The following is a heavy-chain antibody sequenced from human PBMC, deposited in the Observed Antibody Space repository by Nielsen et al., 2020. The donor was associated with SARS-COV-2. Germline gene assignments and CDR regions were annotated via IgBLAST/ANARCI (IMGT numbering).Heavy chain of an antibody. D-gene: IGHD3-22*01. CDR1: GGSFSGYY. J-gene: IGHJ4*02. Sequence: SETLSLTCAVYGGSFSGYYWSWIRQPPGKGLEWIGEINHSGSTNYNPSLKSRVTISVDTSKNQFSLKLSSVTAADTAVYYCARGLEYYDSSGPMGYWGQGTLVTVSS. CDR2: INHSGST. CDR3: ARGLEYYDSSGPMGY. V-gene: IGHV4-34*01.